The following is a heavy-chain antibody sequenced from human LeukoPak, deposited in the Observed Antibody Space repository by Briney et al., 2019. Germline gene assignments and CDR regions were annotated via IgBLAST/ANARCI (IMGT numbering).Heavy chain of an antibody. CDR2: ISKNGGTA. Sequence: GGSLRLSCAASGFIFSSYSMSWVRQAPGKGLEWVSVISKNGGTAYYADSVRGRFTISRDNSKNTLYLQMNSLRAEDTAVYYCARDLFAYSNYPWGYWGQGTLVTVSS. J-gene: IGHJ4*02. V-gene: IGHV3-23*01. CDR1: GFIFSSYS. D-gene: IGHD4-4*01. CDR3: ARDLFAYSNYPWGY.